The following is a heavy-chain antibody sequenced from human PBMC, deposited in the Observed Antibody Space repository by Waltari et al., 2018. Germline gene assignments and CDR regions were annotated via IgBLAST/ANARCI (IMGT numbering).Heavy chain of an antibody. V-gene: IGHV4-59*11. CDR3: ARDQRPGFDY. J-gene: IGHJ4*02. CDR2: SYYTGST. Sequence: QVQLQESGPGLVKPSATLSLTCTVSGGSISSHYWSWIRQPPGKGLEWIVYSYYTGSTNDTPSLKRRCTISVDTSKNQFSLKLSSVTTADTAVYYCARDQRPGFDYWGQGTLVTVSS. CDR1: GGSISSHY.